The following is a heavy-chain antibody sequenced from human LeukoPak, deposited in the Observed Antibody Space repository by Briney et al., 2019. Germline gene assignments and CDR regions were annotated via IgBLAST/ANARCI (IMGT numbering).Heavy chain of an antibody. CDR3: ARDLYRIVVVPHYFDY. CDR2: IKTDGSIT. D-gene: IGHD3-22*01. J-gene: IGHJ4*02. CDR1: GFSFSVYW. Sequence: QPGGSLRLSCAASGFSFSVYWMHWVRQAPGKGPVWVSRIKTDGSITDYADFVKGRFTISRDNAKNTLYLQMNSLRAEDTAVYYCARDLYRIVVVPHYFDYWGQGTLVTVSS. V-gene: IGHV3-74*01.